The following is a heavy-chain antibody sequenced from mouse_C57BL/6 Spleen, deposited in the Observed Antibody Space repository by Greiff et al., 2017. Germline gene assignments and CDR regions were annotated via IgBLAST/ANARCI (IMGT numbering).Heavy chain of an antibody. CDR1: GYPFTDYN. V-gene: IGHV1-18*01. J-gene: IGHJ3*01. CDR3: ARSGDYDPWFAY. Sequence: EVQLQQSGPELVKPGASVKIPCKASGYPFTDYNMAWVKQNHGKSLEWIGDINPNNGGTIYTQKFKGKATLTVDKSSSTAYMELRSLTSEDTAVYYCARSGDYDPWFAYWGQGTLVTVAA. CDR2: INPNNGGT. D-gene: IGHD2-4*01.